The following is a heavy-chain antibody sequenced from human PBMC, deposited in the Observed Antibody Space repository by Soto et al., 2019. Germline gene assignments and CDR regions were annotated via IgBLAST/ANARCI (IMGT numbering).Heavy chain of an antibody. D-gene: IGHD3-22*01. CDR2: ISGSGGST. CDR1: GFTFSTYA. Sequence: EVQLLESGGGLVQPGGSLRLSCAASGFTFSTYAMSWVRQAPGKGLEWVSGISGSGGSTYYADAVKGRFTISRDNSKNTLYLQMNSLRAEDSAAYYCVKRFYCDGTGDYYDPRYFDFWGQGALVTVSS. V-gene: IGHV3-23*01. CDR3: VKRFYCDGTGDYYDPRYFDF. J-gene: IGHJ4*02.